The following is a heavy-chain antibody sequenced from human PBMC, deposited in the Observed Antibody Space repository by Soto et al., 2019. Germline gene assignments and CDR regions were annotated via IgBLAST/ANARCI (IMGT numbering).Heavy chain of an antibody. D-gene: IGHD5-12*01. CDR2: ISSSSITI. CDR3: ARWGALGVATYHFDI. J-gene: IGHJ3*02. CDR1: GFTFSSYS. V-gene: IGHV3-48*01. Sequence: GGSLRLSCAASGFTFSSYSMNWVRQAPGKGLEWVSYISSSSITIYYADSVKGRFTISRDNAKNSLYLQMNSLRVEDTAIYYCARWGALGVATYHFDIWGQGTMVTVSS.